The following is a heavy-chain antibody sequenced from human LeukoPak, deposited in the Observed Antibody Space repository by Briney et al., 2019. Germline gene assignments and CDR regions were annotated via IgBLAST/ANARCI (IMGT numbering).Heavy chain of an antibody. CDR3: ARDHLGWSGYYRVSINFDI. Sequence: PSETLSLTCTVSGGSISSSSYYWGWIRQPPGKGLEWIGSIYYSGSTYYNPSLKSRVTISVDTSKNQFSLKLSSVTAADTAVYYCARDHLGWSGYYRVSINFDIWGQGTMVTVSS. CDR1: GGSISSSSYY. V-gene: IGHV4-39*07. J-gene: IGHJ3*02. D-gene: IGHD3-3*01. CDR2: IYYSGST.